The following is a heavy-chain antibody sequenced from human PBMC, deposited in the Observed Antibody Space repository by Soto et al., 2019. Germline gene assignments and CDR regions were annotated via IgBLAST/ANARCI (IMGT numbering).Heavy chain of an antibody. CDR3: ARVKDYVWGSYFYFDY. CDR2: IYYSGST. Sequence: PSETLSLTCTVSGGSISSYDWSWIRQPPGKGLEWIGYIYYSGSTNYNPSLKSRVTISVDTSKNQFSLKLSSVTAADTAVYYCARVKDYVWGSYFYFDYWGQGTLVTVSS. J-gene: IGHJ4*02. D-gene: IGHD3-16*01. V-gene: IGHV4-59*01. CDR1: GGSISSYD.